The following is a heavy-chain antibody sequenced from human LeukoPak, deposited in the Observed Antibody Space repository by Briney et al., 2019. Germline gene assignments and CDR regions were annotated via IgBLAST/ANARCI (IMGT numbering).Heavy chain of an antibody. CDR2: IYYSGNT. Sequence: SETLSLTCTVSGGSIRSYYWSWIRQPPGKGLEWIGYIYYSGNTNYNPSLKSRVTISVDTSKNQFSLKLSSVTAADTAVYYCASYGSGSYTVDYWGQGTLVTVSS. J-gene: IGHJ4*02. V-gene: IGHV4-59*01. CDR3: ASYGSGSYTVDY. D-gene: IGHD3-10*01. CDR1: GGSIRSYY.